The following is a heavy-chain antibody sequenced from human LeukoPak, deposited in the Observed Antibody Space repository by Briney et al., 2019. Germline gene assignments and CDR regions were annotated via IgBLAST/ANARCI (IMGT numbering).Heavy chain of an antibody. CDR3: ARGFDWLEYYFDY. D-gene: IGHD3-9*01. J-gene: IGHJ4*02. CDR2: INPDSGDT. Sequence: ASVKVSCKASGYTFTGYYMHWVRQAPGQGLEWMGWINPDSGDTNYAQKFQGRVTMTRDTSISTAYMELSRLRSDDTALYFCARGFDWLEYYFDYWGQGTLVTVSS. V-gene: IGHV1-2*02. CDR1: GYTFTGYY.